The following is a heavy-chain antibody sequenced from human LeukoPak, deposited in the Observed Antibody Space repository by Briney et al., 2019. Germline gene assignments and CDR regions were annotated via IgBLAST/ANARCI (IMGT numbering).Heavy chain of an antibody. D-gene: IGHD1-1*01. J-gene: IGHJ4*02. CDR2: ISAYNGNT. CDR1: GGTFSSYA. CDR3: ARVEAWNREETFDY. Sequence: ASVKVSCKASGGTFSSYAISWLRQAPGQGLEWMGWISAYNGNTNYAQKLQGRVTMTTHTSTSTAYMELRSLRSDDTAVYYCARVEAWNREETFDYWGQGTLVTVSS. V-gene: IGHV1-18*01.